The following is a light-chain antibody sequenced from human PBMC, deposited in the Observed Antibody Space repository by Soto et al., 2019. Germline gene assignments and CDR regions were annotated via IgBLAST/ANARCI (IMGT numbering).Light chain of an antibody. CDR1: SSNIGSNT. CDR3: AAWDDNLNGPV. J-gene: IGLJ7*01. Sequence: QSVLTQPPSASGTPGQRVTISCSGSSSNIGSNTVNWYQQLPGTAPKLLIYSTDQRPSGVPDRFSGSKSGTSAFLAISGLQSEDEADYYCAAWDDNLNGPVFGGGTQLTVL. V-gene: IGLV1-44*01. CDR2: STD.